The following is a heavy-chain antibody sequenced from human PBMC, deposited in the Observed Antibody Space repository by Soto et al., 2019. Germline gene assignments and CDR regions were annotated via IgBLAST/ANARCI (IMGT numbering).Heavy chain of an antibody. CDR2: ISSNSAYI. J-gene: IGHJ5*02. CDR3: TRDASRDSSARGWFDP. CDR1: GFTFRSFT. Sequence: GGSLRLSCAASGFTFRSFTMNWVRQAPGKWLEWVSTISSNSAYIYYTDALRGRFTISRDNAKNSLHLQMNSLRAEDTAVYYCTRDASRDSSARGWFDPWGPGXLVTVYS. D-gene: IGHD6-13*01. V-gene: IGHV3-21*01.